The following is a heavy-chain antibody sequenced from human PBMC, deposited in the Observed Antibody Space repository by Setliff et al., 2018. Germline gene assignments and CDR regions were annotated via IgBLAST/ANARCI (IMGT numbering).Heavy chain of an antibody. Sequence: ASVKVSCKASGYTFTSYYMHWVRQAHGQGLEWMGIINPSGGSTSYAQKFQGRVTMTTDTSTSTAYMELRSLRSDDTAVYYCARGAFYYDSSDDAFDIWGQGTMVTVSS. D-gene: IGHD3-22*01. CDR2: INPSGGST. J-gene: IGHJ3*02. CDR1: GYTFTSYY. V-gene: IGHV1-46*01. CDR3: ARGAFYYDSSDDAFDI.